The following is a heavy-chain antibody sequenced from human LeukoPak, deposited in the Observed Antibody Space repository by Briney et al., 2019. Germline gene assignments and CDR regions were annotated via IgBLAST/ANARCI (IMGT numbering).Heavy chain of an antibody. V-gene: IGHV4-4*02. CDR2: IYHSGST. D-gene: IGHD4-17*01. Sequence: SETLSLTCAVSGGSIRSTNWWSWVRQPPGKGLEWIGEIYHSGSTNYNPSLKSRVTISVDKSKNQFSLKLSSVTAADTAVYYCARDTYGDYDYYYYYMDVWGKGTTVTISS. CDR1: GGSIRSTNW. CDR3: ARDTYGDYDYYYYYMDV. J-gene: IGHJ6*03.